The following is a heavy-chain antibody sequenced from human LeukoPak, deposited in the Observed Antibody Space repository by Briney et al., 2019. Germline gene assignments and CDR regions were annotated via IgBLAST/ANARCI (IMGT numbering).Heavy chain of an antibody. CDR2: INGDGTGI. D-gene: IGHD2-2*01. J-gene: IGHJ3*02. CDR3: ARPGQALYT. CDR1: GVTFSSYR. V-gene: IGHV3-74*01. Sequence: PGGSLRLSCAASGVTFSSYRMHWVRQAPGKGLVWVSRINGDGTGISYADSVKGRFTISRDNAENTLYLQMSSLRDEDTAMYHCARPGQALYTWGQGTMVTVSS.